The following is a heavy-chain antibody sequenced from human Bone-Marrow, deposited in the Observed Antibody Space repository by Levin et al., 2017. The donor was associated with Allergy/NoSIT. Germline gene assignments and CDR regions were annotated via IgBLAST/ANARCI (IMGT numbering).Heavy chain of an antibody. CDR2: INSDGSST. J-gene: IGHJ4*02. D-gene: IGHD2-15*01. V-gene: IGHV3-74*01. Sequence: QPGGSLRLSCAASGFTFSSYWMHWVRQAPGKGLVWVSRINSDGSSTSYADSVKGRFTISRDNAKNTLYLQMNSLRAEDTAVYYCARPAYCSSGNCQFDYWGQGILVTVSS. CDR3: ARPAYCSSGNCQFDY. CDR1: GFTFSSYW.